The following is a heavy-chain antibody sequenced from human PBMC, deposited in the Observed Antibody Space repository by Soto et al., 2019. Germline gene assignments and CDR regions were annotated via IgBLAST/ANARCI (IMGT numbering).Heavy chain of an antibody. Sequence: QVQLVESGGGVVQPGRSLRLSCAASGFTFSSYAMHWVRQAPGKGLEWVAVMSYDGSNKYYADSVKGRFTISRDNSKNTLYLQMNSLRVEDTAVYYCARENGIAAAALWPDYWGQGTLVTVSS. CDR1: GFTFSSYA. CDR3: ARENGIAAAALWPDY. CDR2: MSYDGSNK. D-gene: IGHD6-13*01. J-gene: IGHJ4*02. V-gene: IGHV3-30-3*01.